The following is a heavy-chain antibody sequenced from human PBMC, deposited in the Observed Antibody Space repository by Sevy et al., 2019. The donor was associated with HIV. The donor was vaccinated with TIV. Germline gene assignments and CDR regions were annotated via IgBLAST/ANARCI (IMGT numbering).Heavy chain of an antibody. CDR3: ARQGSSWTFDP. Sequence: GGSLRLSCAASGFDFSSYDMHWVRQAPGKGLEWVSVIAYDESTKNYGDSVRGRFTISRDNSKNTLYLQMNSLREEDTGVYYCARQGSSWTFDPWGQGTLVTVSS. D-gene: IGHD6-13*01. CDR2: IAYDESTK. V-gene: IGHV3-30-3*01. J-gene: IGHJ5*02. CDR1: GFDFSSYD.